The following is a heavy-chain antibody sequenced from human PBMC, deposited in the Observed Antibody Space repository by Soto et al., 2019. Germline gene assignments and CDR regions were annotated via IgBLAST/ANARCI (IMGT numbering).Heavy chain of an antibody. CDR1: GFTFSSYS. D-gene: IGHD3-22*01. J-gene: IGHJ4*02. CDR2: ISSSSSYI. Sequence: EVQLVESGGGLVKPGGSLRLSCAASGFTFSSYSMNWVRQAPGKGLEWVSSISSSSSYIYYADSVKGRFTISRDNAKNSLYLQMNSLTAEDTAVYYCARDRAYYDSSRYYGYWGQGTLVTVSS. V-gene: IGHV3-21*01. CDR3: ARDRAYYDSSRYYGY.